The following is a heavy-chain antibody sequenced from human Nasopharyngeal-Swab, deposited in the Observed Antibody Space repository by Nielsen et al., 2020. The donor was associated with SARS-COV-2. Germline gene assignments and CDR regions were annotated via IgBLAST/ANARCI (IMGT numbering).Heavy chain of an antibody. CDR3: VRRPYDFWSGYYDYYFDY. D-gene: IGHD3-3*01. J-gene: IGHJ4*02. V-gene: IGHV4-34*01. CDR2: INHSGST. Sequence: WIRQCPGKELEWIGEINHSGSTNYNPSLKSRLTISVDTSKNQFSLKLSSVTAADTAVYYCVRRPYDFWSGYYDYYFDYWGQGTLVTVSS.